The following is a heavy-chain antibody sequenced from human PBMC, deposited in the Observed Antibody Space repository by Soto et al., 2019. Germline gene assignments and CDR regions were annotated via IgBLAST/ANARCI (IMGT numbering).Heavy chain of an antibody. CDR2: IYYSGST. Sequence: PSETLSLTCTVSGGSISSGDYYWSWIRQHPGKGLEWIGYIYYSGSTYSNPSLESRVTMSVDTSKNQFSLKLRSVTAADTAVYYCARLFGDYVGWFDPWGQGTLVTVSS. D-gene: IGHD4-17*01. CDR1: GGSISSGDYY. CDR3: ARLFGDYVGWFDP. J-gene: IGHJ5*02. V-gene: IGHV4-31*03.